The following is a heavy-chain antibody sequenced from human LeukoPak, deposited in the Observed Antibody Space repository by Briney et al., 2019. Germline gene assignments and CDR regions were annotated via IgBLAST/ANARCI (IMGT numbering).Heavy chain of an antibody. CDR2: IYSGGST. CDR1: GFTVSSNY. V-gene: IGHV3-53*01. D-gene: IGHD2-15*01. Sequence: GGSLRLSCAASGFTVSSNYMSWVRQAPGKGLEWVSVIYSGGSTYYADSVKGRFTISRDNSKNTLYLQMNSLRAEDTAIYYCAQYCSGGSCYSGLAYWGQGTLVTVSS. CDR3: AQYCSGGSCYSGLAY. J-gene: IGHJ4*02.